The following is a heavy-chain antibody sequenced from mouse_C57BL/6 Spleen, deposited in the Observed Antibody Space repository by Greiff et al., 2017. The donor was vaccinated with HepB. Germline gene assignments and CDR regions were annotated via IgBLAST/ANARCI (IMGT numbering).Heavy chain of an antibody. CDR3: ATYDYDNY. J-gene: IGHJ2*01. V-gene: IGHV1-74*01. CDR2: IHHSDSDT. Sequence: VQLQQSGAELVKPGASVRVSCKASGYTFTSYWMHWVKQRPGQGLEWIGRIHHSDSDTNYNQKFKVKATLTVDKSSSTAYMQLSSLTSEDSAVYYCATYDYDNYWGQGTTLTVSS. CDR1: GYTFTSYW. D-gene: IGHD2-4*01.